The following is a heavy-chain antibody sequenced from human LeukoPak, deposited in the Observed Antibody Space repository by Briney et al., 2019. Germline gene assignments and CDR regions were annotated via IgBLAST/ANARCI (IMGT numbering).Heavy chain of an antibody. CDR3: ARGTRYDFWSGYNTMDV. J-gene: IGHJ6*02. CDR2: IYYSGST. V-gene: IGHV4-59*01. CDR1: GGSISSYY. Sequence: PSETQSLTCTVSGGSISSYYWSWIRQPPGKGLEWIGYIYYSGSTNYNPSLKSRVTISVDTSKNQFSLKLSSVTAADTAVYYCARGTRYDFWSGYNTMDVWGQGTTVTVSS. D-gene: IGHD3-3*01.